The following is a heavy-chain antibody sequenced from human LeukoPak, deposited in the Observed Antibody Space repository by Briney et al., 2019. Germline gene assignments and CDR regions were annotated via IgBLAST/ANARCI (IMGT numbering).Heavy chain of an antibody. CDR1: GYTLTELS. CDR2: FDPEDGET. J-gene: IGHJ4*02. V-gene: IGHV1-24*01. D-gene: IGHD3-10*01. CDR3: ATRLGSGSYYIDHFDY. Sequence: ASVKVSCKVSGYTLTELSMHWVRQAPGKGLEWMGGFDPEDGETIYAQKFQGRVTMTEDTSTDTAYTELSSLRSEDTAVYYCATRLGSGSYYIDHFDYWGQGTLVTVSS.